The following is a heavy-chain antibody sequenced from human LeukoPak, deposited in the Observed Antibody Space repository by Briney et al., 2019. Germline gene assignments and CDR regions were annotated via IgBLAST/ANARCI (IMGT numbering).Heavy chain of an antibody. CDR2: IYSGGST. V-gene: IGHV3-53*01. J-gene: IGHJ5*02. CDR1: GFTVSSNY. Sequence: GGSLRLSCAASGFTVSSNYMSWVRQAPGKGLEWVSVIYSGGSTYYADSVKGRFTISRDNSKNTLYLQMNSLRAEDTAIYYCARDHAPSLFGLDPWGQGTLVTVSS. D-gene: IGHD3-16*01. CDR3: ARDHAPSLFGLDP.